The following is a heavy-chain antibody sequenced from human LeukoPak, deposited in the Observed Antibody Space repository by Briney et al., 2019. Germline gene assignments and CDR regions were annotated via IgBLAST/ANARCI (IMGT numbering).Heavy chain of an antibody. CDR3: AKEGRSLQTY. CDR1: GFMFSSNW. V-gene: IGHV3-7*03. CDR2: IKEDGTE. Sequence: GGSLRLSCAASGFMFSSNWMNWVRLAPGKGLEWVANIKEDGTETYVDSVKGRFTISRDNAKNSSYLQMNSLRVEDTAVYYCAKEGRSLQTYWGQGTLVTVSS. J-gene: IGHJ4*02. D-gene: IGHD5-24*01.